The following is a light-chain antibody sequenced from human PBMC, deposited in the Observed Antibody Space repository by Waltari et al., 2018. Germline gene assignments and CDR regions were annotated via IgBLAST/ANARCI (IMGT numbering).Light chain of an antibody. CDR2: DAS. CDR1: QSVSSY. CDR3: QLRCNWPNT. Sequence: EIVLTQSPATLSLSPGERATLSCRASQSVSSYLAWYQQKPGQAPRLLIYDASNMVIGIPARFSGSVSGTYFTLTISSLEPDDFAVYFFQLRCNWPNTFVCGSK. V-gene: IGKV3-11*01. J-gene: IGKJ4*01.